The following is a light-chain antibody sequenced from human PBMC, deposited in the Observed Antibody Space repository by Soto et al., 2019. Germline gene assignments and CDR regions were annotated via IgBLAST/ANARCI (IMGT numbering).Light chain of an antibody. CDR1: QSVRSSY. J-gene: IGKJ3*01. Sequence: EVVLTQSPGTLSLSPGERATLSCRASQSVRSSYVAWYQQKPGQAPRLLIYGASSRATGIPDRFSGSGSGTDFTLTISRLEPVDFAVYYCQQYGSSTFTFGPGTTVDIK. CDR3: QQYGSSTFT. CDR2: GAS. V-gene: IGKV3-20*01.